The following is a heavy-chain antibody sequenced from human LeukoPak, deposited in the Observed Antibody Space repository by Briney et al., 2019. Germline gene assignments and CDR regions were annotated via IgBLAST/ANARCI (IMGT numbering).Heavy chain of an antibody. CDR2: ISSSSSYI. CDR3: ASGVDYDFWSGYYVGMDV. D-gene: IGHD3-3*01. J-gene: IGHJ6*02. V-gene: IGHV3-21*01. CDR1: GFTFSSYS. Sequence: GGSLRLSCAASGFTFSSYSMNWVRQAPGKGLEWVSSISSSSSYIYYADSVKGRFTISRDNAKNSLYLQMNSLRAEDTAVYYCASGVDYDFWSGYYVGMDVWGQGTTVTVSS.